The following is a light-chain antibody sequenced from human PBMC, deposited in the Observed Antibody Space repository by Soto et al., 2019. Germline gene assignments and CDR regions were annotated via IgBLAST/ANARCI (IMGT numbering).Light chain of an antibody. V-gene: IGLV2-23*02. Sequence: QSALTQPASVSGSPGQSITISCTGTSSNVGSYKPVSWYQQHPGKAPKLMIFEVNKRPSGVSNRFSGSKSGNTASLTISGLKVEDEADYYCCSSGGSPTDVFGTGTKVTVL. J-gene: IGLJ1*01. CDR1: SSNVGSYKP. CDR3: CSSGGSPTDV. CDR2: EVN.